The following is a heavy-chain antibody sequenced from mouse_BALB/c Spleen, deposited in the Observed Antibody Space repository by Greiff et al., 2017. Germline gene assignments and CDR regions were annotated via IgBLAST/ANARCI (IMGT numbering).Heavy chain of an antibody. CDR2: IWSGGST. CDR3: ARKETYYRYDAGFAY. J-gene: IGHJ3*01. D-gene: IGHD2-14*01. CDR1: GFSLTSYG. Sequence: QVQLKQSGPGLVQPSQSLSITCTVSGFSLTSYGVHWVRQSPGKGLEWLGVIWSGGSTDYNAAFISRLSISKDNSKSQVFFKMNSLQANDTAIYYCARKETYYRYDAGFAYWGQGTLVTVSA. V-gene: IGHV2-2*02.